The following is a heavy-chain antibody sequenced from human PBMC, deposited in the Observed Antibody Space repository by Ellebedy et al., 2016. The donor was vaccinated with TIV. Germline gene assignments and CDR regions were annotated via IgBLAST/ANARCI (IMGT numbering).Heavy chain of an antibody. Sequence: ASVKVSXXASGYTFTSYDINWVRQAPGQGLEWMGWINPNSGGTNYAQKFQGRVTMTRDTSISTAYMELSRLRSDDTAVYYCARDHTGFNPWGQGTLVTVSS. CDR1: GYTFTSYD. V-gene: IGHV1-2*02. CDR3: ARDHTGFNP. CDR2: INPNSGGT. J-gene: IGHJ5*02.